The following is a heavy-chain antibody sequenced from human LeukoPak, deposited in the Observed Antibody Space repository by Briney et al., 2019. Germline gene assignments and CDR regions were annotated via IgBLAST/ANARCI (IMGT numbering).Heavy chain of an antibody. V-gene: IGHV3-49*04. Sequence: GSLRLSCTASGFTFGDYAMSWVRQAPGKGLEWVGFIRNKAYGGTTEYAASVKGRFTISRDDSKSIAYLQMNSLKTEDTAVYYCTRQPIYSGKYYFDYWGQGTLVTVSS. CDR2: IRNKAYGGTT. D-gene: IGHD1-26*01. J-gene: IGHJ4*02. CDR3: TRQPIYSGKYYFDY. CDR1: GFTFGDYA.